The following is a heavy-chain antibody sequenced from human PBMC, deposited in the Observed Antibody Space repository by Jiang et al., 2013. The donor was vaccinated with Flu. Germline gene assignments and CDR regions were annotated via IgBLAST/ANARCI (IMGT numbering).Heavy chain of an antibody. CDR2: TYYRSRWYH. V-gene: IGHV6-1*01. D-gene: IGHD6-6*01. Sequence: GLVKPSQTLSLTCAISGDSVSSNSAAWNWIRQSPSRGLEWLGRTYYRSRWYHDFAPSVRSRITINADTSNNQFSLLLNSVTPEDTAVYYCARGFEYRTNFYAFDIWGQGTVVTVSS. CDR1: GDSVSSNSAA. CDR3: ARGFEYRTNFYAFDI. J-gene: IGHJ3*02.